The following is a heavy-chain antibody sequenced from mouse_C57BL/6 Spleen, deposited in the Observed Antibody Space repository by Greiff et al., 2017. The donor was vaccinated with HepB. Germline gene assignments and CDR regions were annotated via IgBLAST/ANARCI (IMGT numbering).Heavy chain of an antibody. J-gene: IGHJ1*03. V-gene: IGHV5-17*01. D-gene: IGHD1-1*01. CDR3: ARPYGGSYVGYFDV. CDR1: GFTFSDYG. Sequence: EVQLVESGGGLVKPGGSLKLSCAASGFTFSDYGMPWVRQAPEKGLEWVAYISSGSSTIYYADTVKGRFTISRDNAKNTLFLQMTSLGSEDTAMYYCARPYGGSYVGYFDVWGTGTTVTVSS. CDR2: ISSGSSTI.